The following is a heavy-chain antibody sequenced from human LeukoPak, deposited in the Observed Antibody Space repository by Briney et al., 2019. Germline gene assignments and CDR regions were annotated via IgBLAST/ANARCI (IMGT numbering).Heavy chain of an antibody. V-gene: IGHV4-59*01. CDR1: GVSISSYY. CDR2: IYYSGST. J-gene: IGHJ6*03. Sequence: TSETLSLTCTVSGVSISSYYWSWIRQPPGKGLEWIGYIYYSGSTNYNPSLKSRVTISVDTSKNQFSLKLSSVTAADTAVYYCARYQYSSSSDYCYYYYMDVWGKGTTVTVSS. CDR3: ARYQYSSSSDYCYYYYMDV. D-gene: IGHD6-6*01.